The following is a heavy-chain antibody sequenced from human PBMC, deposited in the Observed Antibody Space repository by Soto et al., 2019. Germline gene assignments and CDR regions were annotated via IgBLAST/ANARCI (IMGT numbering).Heavy chain of an antibody. Sequence: GSGPTLVNPTQTLTLTCTFSGFSLSTSGGGVGWIRQPPGKALEWLALIYLDDDKRYSPSLKSRLTITKDTSKNQVVLTMTNMDPVDTATYYCAHRRSDSSSSQQWGRYYYYYMDVWGKGTTVTVSS. J-gene: IGHJ6*03. V-gene: IGHV2-5*02. D-gene: IGHD6-6*01. CDR3: AHRRSDSSSSQQWGRYYYYYMDV. CDR2: IYLDDDK. CDR1: GFSLSTSGGG.